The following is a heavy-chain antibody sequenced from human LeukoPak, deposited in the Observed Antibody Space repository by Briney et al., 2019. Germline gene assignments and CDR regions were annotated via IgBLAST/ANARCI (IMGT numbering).Heavy chain of an antibody. V-gene: IGHV1-69*04. CDR1: GGTFSSYA. J-gene: IGHJ6*02. CDR2: IIPIFGIA. D-gene: IGHD2-15*01. Sequence: SVKASCKASGGTFSSYAISWVRQAPGQGLEWMGRIIPIFGIANYAQKFQGRVTITADKSTSTAYMELSSLRSEDTAVYYCARDNPDYSPWDYYYYGMDVWGQGTTVAVSS. CDR3: ARDNPDYSPWDYYYYGMDV.